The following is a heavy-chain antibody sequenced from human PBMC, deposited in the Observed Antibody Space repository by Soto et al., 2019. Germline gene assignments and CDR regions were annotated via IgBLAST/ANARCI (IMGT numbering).Heavy chain of an antibody. V-gene: IGHV1-2*02. CDR1: GYTFSDYY. D-gene: IGHD3-16*01. Sequence: ASVKVSCKASGYTFSDYYIHWVRQAPGQGLEWMGWINPNSGGTKYAPKFQGGVTMTRDTSITTAYMELSRLRSGDTAVYYCAREKAPAKPEGVDFWGQGTLVTVSS. CDR3: AREKAPAKPEGVDF. CDR2: INPNSGGT. J-gene: IGHJ4*02.